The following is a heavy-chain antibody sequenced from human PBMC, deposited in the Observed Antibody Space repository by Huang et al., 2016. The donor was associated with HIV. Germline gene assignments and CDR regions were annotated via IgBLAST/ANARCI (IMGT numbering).Heavy chain of an antibody. CDR1: GVRFSNYA. CDR3: TREYTVAGAFDI. Sequence: QGQLVESGGGVVRPGRSLSLSCAASGVRFSNYAMHWVRQAPCKRLEWVTLRSNDGTTKYYANSVRGRFTIARDNVQNTLYLQMNRLRGDDTAVYYCTREYTVAGAFDIWGQGTMVTVSS. V-gene: IGHV3-30-3*01. D-gene: IGHD5-12*01. CDR2: RSNDGTTK. J-gene: IGHJ3*02.